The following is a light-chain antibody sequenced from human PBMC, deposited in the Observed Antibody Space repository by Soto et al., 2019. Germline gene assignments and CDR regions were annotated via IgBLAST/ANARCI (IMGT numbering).Light chain of an antibody. CDR2: EVS. V-gene: IGLV2-14*01. CDR3: SSFTSTSTRL. J-gene: IGLJ1*01. CDR1: SSGVGGYNY. Sequence: QSVLTQPASVSGSPGQSITISCTGTSSGVGGYNYVSWYQQHPGKAPKLMIYEVSNRPSGVSNRFSGSKSGNTASLTISGLQAEDEADYYCSSFTSTSTRLFGSGTKVTVL.